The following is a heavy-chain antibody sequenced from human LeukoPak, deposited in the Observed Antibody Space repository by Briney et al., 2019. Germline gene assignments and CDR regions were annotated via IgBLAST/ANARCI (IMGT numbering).Heavy chain of an antibody. CDR3: ARRDDFDI. J-gene: IGHJ3*02. V-gene: IGHV3-48*01. CDR2: ISSSSSTI. Sequence: PGGSLRLSCAVSGFTFSSYKMNWVRQAPGKGLEWVSAISSSSSTIYYADSVKGRFINSRDNAKNSLFLQMNSLRVEDTAMYYCARRDDFDIWGQGTLVTVSS. CDR1: GFTFSSYK.